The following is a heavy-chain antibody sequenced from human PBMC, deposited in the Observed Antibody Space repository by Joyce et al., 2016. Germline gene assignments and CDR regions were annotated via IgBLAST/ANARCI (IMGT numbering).Heavy chain of an antibody. J-gene: IGHJ4*02. D-gene: IGHD3-9*01. Sequence: GQLVESGGGVVQPGRSLRLSCAASGFTFSNYGMHWVRQAPGKGLEWVAVISYDGSNKHYGDSVKGRFSISRDNAKTTLYLPMNSLRAEDTAVYYCAGGIMTGYFDYWGQGTLVTVSS. CDR3: AGGIMTGYFDY. CDR1: GFTFSNYG. CDR2: ISYDGSNK. V-gene: IGHV3-30*03.